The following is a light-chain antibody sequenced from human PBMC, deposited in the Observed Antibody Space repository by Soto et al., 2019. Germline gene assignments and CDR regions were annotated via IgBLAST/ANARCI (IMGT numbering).Light chain of an antibody. CDR3: SSYTGSLYV. V-gene: IGLV2-8*01. CDR2: EVS. CDR1: SSDVGGYNY. J-gene: IGLJ1*01. Sequence: QSALTQPPSASGSPGQSVTISCTGTSSDVGGYNYVSWYQQHPGKAPKLMIYEVSKRPSGVPDRFSGSKSGNTTSLTVSGLHAEDEADYCCSSYTGSLYVFGTGTKLTVL.